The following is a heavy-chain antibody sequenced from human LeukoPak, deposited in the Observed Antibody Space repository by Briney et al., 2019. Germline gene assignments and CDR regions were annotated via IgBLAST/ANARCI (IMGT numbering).Heavy chain of an antibody. D-gene: IGHD6-13*01. CDR3: ASDSYSSIGYF. J-gene: IGHJ4*02. V-gene: IGHV4-34*01. Sequence: SETLSLTCVMYGGSFTGYYLSWIRQSPGKGLEWIGEISPRGTKYNPSLKSRVTISLDTTKNQFSLILSSVTAADAAVYFCASDSYSSIGYFWSQGTLVTVSS. CDR1: GGSFTGYY. CDR2: ISPRGT.